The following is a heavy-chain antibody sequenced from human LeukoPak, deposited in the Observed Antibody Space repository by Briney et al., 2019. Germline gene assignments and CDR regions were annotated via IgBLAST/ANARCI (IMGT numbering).Heavy chain of an antibody. CDR1: GYTFTSYY. V-gene: IGHV1-46*01. J-gene: IGHJ5*02. CDR3: ARGFSTDIVPMVYAKFDP. D-gene: IGHD2-8*01. CDR2: INPSGGST. Sequence: ASVKVSCKASGYTFTSYYMHWVRQAPGQGLEWMGIINPSGGSTSYAQKFQGRVTMTRDTSISTAYMELSRLRSDDTAVYYCARGFSTDIVPMVYAKFDPWGQGTLVTVSS.